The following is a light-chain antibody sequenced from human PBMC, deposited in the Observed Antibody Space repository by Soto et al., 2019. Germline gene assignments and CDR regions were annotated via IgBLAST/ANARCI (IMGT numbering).Light chain of an antibody. V-gene: IGKV3-11*01. CDR3: QQRSNWPST. J-gene: IGKJ4*01. Sequence: EIVLTQSPATLSLSPGERATLSCRASQSVSSYLAWYQQKPGQAPRLLIYDASNRATGIPARFSGSGSGTEFTLTITSLEPEDSALYYCQQRSNWPSTFGRGTKVEIK. CDR2: DAS. CDR1: QSVSSY.